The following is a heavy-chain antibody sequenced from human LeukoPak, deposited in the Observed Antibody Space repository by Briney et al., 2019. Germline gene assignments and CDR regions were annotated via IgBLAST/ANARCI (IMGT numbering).Heavy chain of an antibody. J-gene: IGHJ4*02. D-gene: IGHD3-3*01. CDR2: VHLDGRT. CDR3: AREGGFYRPLDY. Sequence: SETRSLTCGVSGGSVINTNWWTWVRQPPGKGLEWIGEVHLDGRTNYNPSLESRLTMSVDVSENQVSLKLTSVTAADTAVYYCAREGGFYRPLDYSGQGTLVTVSS. CDR1: GGSVINTNW. V-gene: IGHV4-4*02.